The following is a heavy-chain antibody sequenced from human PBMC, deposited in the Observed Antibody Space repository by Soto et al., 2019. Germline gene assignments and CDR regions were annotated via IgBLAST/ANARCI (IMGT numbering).Heavy chain of an antibody. V-gene: IGHV4-39*01. CDR1: GGSISGSSYY. D-gene: IGHD6-19*01. CDR3: ASPSRYSSGPSNWFDP. CDR2: IYLIGTT. Sequence: SETLSLTGTVSGGSISGSSYYWGGSRQSPGKGVWWSGNIYLIGTTYYNPSLTRRVTILYDTSDNQFSLTLRPVTAVETSVYYCASPSRYSSGPSNWFDPRGQGTLVTVSS. J-gene: IGHJ5*02.